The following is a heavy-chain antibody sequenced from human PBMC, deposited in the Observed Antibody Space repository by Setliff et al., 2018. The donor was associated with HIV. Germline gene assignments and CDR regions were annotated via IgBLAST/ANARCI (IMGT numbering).Heavy chain of an antibody. Sequence: GASVKVSCKTSGYTFTSYGITWVRQAPGQGLEWVGWISAYNGYTNYAQKFQGRVTMTRDTSTTTVYMELRNVRSDDTAMYYCTRELNWAFDPWGQGTLVTVSS. D-gene: IGHD7-27*01. CDR3: TRELNWAFDP. J-gene: IGHJ5*02. CDR1: GYTFTSYG. V-gene: IGHV1-18*01. CDR2: ISAYNGYT.